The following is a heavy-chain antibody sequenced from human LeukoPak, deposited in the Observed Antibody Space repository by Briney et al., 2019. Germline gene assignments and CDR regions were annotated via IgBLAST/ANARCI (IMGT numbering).Heavy chain of an antibody. D-gene: IGHD6-13*01. CDR2: MYYSGST. CDR3: ARGQYSSSWYRWFDP. V-gene: IGHV4-59*01. J-gene: IGHJ5*02. CDR1: GGSISTYY. Sequence: SSETLSLTCTVSGGSISTYYWSWIRQPPGKGLQWIGYMYYSGSTNYNPSHKSRVTISVDMSKNQFSLKLTSVTAADTAVYYCARGQYSSSWYRWFDPWGQGTLVTVSS.